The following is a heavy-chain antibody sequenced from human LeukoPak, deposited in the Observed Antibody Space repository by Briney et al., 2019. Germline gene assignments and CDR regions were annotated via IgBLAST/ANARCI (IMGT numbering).Heavy chain of an antibody. D-gene: IGHD3-3*01. J-gene: IGHJ3*02. CDR1: GYSFTSYW. Sequence: GESLKISCKGSGYSFTSYWIGWVRQMPGKGLEWMGIIYPGDSDTRYSLSFQGQVTISADKSISTAYLQWSSLKASDTAMYYCARRFWSGRDAFDIWGQGTMVTVSS. CDR3: ARRFWSGRDAFDI. V-gene: IGHV5-51*01. CDR2: IYPGDSDT.